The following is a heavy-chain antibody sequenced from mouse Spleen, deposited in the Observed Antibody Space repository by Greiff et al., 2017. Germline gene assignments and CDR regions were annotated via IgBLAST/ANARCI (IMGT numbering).Heavy chain of an antibody. Sequence: VQLQQSGAELVRPGASVKLSCTASGFNIKDDYMHWVKQRPEQGLEWIGWIDPENGDTEYASKFQGKATITADTSSNTAYLQLSSLTSEDTAVYYCTRYRYDAWFAYWGQGTLVTVSA. D-gene: IGHD2-14*01. V-gene: IGHV14-4*01. J-gene: IGHJ3*01. CDR3: TRYRYDAWFAY. CDR1: GFNIKDDY. CDR2: IDPENGDT.